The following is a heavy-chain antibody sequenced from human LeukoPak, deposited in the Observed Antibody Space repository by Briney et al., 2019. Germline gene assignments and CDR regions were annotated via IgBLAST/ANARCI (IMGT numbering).Heavy chain of an antibody. CDR2: MNPNSGNT. V-gene: IGHV1-8*01. Sequence: GASVKVSCKASGYTFTSYDINWVRQATGQGLEWMGWMNPNSGNTGYAQKFQGRVTMTRNTSISTAYMELSSLRSEDTAVYYCARVKGLQAYYYYYYMDVWGKGTTVTVSS. CDR1: GYTFTSYD. CDR3: ARVKGLQAYYYYYYMDV. J-gene: IGHJ6*03. D-gene: IGHD4-11*01.